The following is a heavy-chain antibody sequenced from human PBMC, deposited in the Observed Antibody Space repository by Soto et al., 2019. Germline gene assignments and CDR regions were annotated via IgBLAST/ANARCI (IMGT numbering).Heavy chain of an antibody. Sequence: VTLSLTCLFSAYALSRHYVGLVRQLPGERLEGIAYFSYSVVASYNPSLKSRVTISLDTSKSQIALRLMSVTAADTAMYYCVASLKSRAMEPLDYWRRGALVTVSS. CDR2: FSYSVVA. J-gene: IGHJ4*01. CDR1: AYALSRHY. V-gene: IGHV4-59*11. D-gene: IGHD5-18*01. CDR3: VASLKSRAMEPLDY.